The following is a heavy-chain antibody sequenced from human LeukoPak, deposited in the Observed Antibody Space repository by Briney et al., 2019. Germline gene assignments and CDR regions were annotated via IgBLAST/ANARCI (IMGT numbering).Heavy chain of an antibody. J-gene: IGHJ4*02. D-gene: IGHD3-22*01. V-gene: IGHV1-2*02. CDR2: INPNGGGT. CDR3: APAGRVYDSSGYYVGYFDY. CDR1: GYTFTGYF. Sequence: ASVKVSCKTSGYTFTGYFMHWVRQAPGQGLEWMGWINPNGGGTNSAQKFQGRVTMTRDTSISTAYMELTRLGSDDTAVYYCAPAGRVYDSSGYYVGYFDYWGQGALVTVSS.